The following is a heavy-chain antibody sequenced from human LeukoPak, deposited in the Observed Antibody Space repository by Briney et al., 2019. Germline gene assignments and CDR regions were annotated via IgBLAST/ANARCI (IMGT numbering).Heavy chain of an antibody. Sequence: ASVKVSCKASGGTFSSYAISWVRQAPGQGLEWMGGIIPIFGTANYAQKFQGRVTITADESTSTAYMELSSLRSEDTAVYYCARDNTASNDSSGYYYVDYYYYGMDVWGQGTTVTVSS. V-gene: IGHV1-69*13. CDR2: IIPIFGTA. CDR3: ARDNTASNDSSGYYYVDYYYYGMDV. CDR1: GGTFSSYA. J-gene: IGHJ6*02. D-gene: IGHD3-22*01.